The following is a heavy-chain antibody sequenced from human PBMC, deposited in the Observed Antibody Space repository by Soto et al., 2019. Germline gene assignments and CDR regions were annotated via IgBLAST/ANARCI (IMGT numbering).Heavy chain of an antibody. CDR3: ARDFHDSSAYSPYAY. CDR2: IWYDGSNK. J-gene: IGHJ4*02. V-gene: IGHV3-33*08. Sequence: PGGSLRLSCAASGFTFSSYAMHWVRQAPGKGLERVAVIWYDGSNKYYADSVKGRFTISRDNSKDMLYLQMNSLRVEDTAVYYCARDFHDSSAYSPYAYWGQGTLVTVSS. CDR1: GFTFSSYA. D-gene: IGHD3-22*01.